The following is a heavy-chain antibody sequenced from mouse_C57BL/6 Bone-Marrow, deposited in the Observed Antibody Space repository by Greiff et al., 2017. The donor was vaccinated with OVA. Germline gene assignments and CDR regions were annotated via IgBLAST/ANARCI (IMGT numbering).Heavy chain of an antibody. V-gene: IGHV5-9*01. J-gene: IGHJ1*03. Sequence: EVKLMESGGGLVKPGGSLKLSCAASGFTFSSYTMSWVRQTPEKRLEWVATISGGGGNTYYPDSVKGRFTISRDNAKNTLYLQMSSLRSEDTALYYCARHAFTTVWYFDVWGTGTTVTVSS. CDR3: ARHAFTTVWYFDV. CDR1: GFTFSSYT. D-gene: IGHD1-1*01. CDR2: ISGGGGNT.